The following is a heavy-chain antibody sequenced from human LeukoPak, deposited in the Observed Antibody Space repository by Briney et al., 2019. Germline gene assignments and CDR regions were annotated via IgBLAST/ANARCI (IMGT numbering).Heavy chain of an antibody. Sequence: GGSPRLSCAASGFTFINAWMSWVRQAPGKGLEWVGRIKRKSDGGTPDYAAPVKGRFTISRDDSKNTLYLQMNSLKTEDTAVYYCAHFGSAEYFQDWGQGTLVTVSS. J-gene: IGHJ1*01. V-gene: IGHV3-15*01. CDR3: AHFGSAEYFQD. CDR2: IKRKSDGGTP. CDR1: GFTFINAW. D-gene: IGHD3-10*01.